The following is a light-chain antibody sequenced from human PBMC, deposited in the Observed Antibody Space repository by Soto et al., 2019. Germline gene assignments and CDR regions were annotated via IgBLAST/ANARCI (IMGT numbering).Light chain of an antibody. Sequence: QSALTQPASVSGSPGQSITISCTGTSSDVGGYNYVSWYQQHPGKAPKLMIYDVSNRPSGVPNRFSGSKSGNTGSLTISGLQAEDEDDYYCSSSTGSSSPVVFGGGTKLTVL. V-gene: IGLV2-14*01. CDR3: SSSTGSSSPVV. J-gene: IGLJ2*01. CDR2: DVS. CDR1: SSDVGGYNY.